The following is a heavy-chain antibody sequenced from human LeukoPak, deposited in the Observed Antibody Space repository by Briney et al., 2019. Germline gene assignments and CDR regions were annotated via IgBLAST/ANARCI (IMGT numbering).Heavy chain of an antibody. D-gene: IGHD1-26*01. J-gene: IGHJ3*02. CDR1: GFTFGVYA. CDR2: IRSKAYGGTT. V-gene: IGHV3-49*03. Sequence: GGSLRLSCTASGFTFGVYAMSWFRQAPGKGLGWVGFIRSKAYGGTTEYAASVKGRFTISRDDSKSIAYLQMNSLKTEDTAVYYCTRLVVGASAFDIWGQGTMVTVSS. CDR3: TRLVVGASAFDI.